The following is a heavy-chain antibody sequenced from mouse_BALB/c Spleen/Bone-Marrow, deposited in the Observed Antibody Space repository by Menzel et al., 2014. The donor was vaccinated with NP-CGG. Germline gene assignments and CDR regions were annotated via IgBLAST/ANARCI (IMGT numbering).Heavy chain of an antibody. D-gene: IGHD2-3*01. V-gene: IGHV1-85*01. CDR2: IFPGDGST. J-gene: IGHJ4*01. CDR1: GYTFTSYD. CDR3: ASYYDGVMGY. Sequence: QVQLQQSGAELVKPGASVKLSCKASGYTFTSYDINWVRQRPEQGLERIGWIFPGDGSTKYNEKFKGKATLTTDKSSSTAYMQLSRLTSEDSAVYFCASYYDGVMGYWGQGTSVTVSS.